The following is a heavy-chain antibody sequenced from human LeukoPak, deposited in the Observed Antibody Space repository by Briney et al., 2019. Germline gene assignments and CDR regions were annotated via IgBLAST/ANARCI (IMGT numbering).Heavy chain of an antibody. CDR1: GLTFSSYA. CDR3: ARAPTTVTTGYFDY. D-gene: IGHD4-11*01. Sequence: GGSLRLSCAASGLTFSSYAMHWVRQAPGKGLEWVAVISYDGSNKYYADSVKGRFTISRDNSKNTLYLQMNSLRAEDTAVYYCARAPTTVTTGYFDYWGQGTLVTVSS. V-gene: IGHV3-30-3*01. CDR2: ISYDGSNK. J-gene: IGHJ4*02.